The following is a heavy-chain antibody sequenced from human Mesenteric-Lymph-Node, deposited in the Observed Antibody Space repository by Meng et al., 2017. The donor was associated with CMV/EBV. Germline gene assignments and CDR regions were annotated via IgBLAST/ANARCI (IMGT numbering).Heavy chain of an antibody. CDR2: VYHNGNT. J-gene: IGHJ4*02. D-gene: IGHD3-16*01. Sequence: SETLSLTCAVPSGPVSSSHWWSWVRQPPGKGLEWIGEVYHNGNTNYNTSLRSRVTISVDRSKNQFFLELRSVTAADTALYFCARDDDEAYSYGTEIFGYWGQGLLVTVSS. CDR3: ARDDDEAYSYGTEIFGY. CDR1: SGPVSSSHW. V-gene: IGHV4-4*02.